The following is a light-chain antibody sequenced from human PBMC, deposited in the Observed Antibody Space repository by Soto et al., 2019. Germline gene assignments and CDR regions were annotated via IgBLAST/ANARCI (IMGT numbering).Light chain of an antibody. Sequence: EIVLTQSPGSLSLSPGERATLSCRASQSVDSTFFAWYQKKPGPAPRLLMYGVSKRATATPDRFSGSGSGTDVALTSSRLEPEDFAVYYCQQYMSSVTFGQGTRVEI. J-gene: IGKJ1*01. V-gene: IGKV3-20*01. CDR1: QSVDSTF. CDR2: GVS. CDR3: QQYMSSVT.